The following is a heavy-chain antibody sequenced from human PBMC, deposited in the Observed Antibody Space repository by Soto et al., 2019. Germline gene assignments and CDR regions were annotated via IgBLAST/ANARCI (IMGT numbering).Heavy chain of an antibody. CDR3: ASGSPKGYYFDY. J-gene: IGHJ4*02. V-gene: IGHV1-18*04. Sequence: GVSVQGSCKESGYTYTCNASWWLHQHPRQGLEWMGWISAYNGNTNYAQKLQGRVTMTTDTSTSTAYMELRSLRSDDTVVYYCASGSPKGYYFDYLGQGTLVTVSS. CDR1: GYTYTCNA. CDR2: ISAYNGNT.